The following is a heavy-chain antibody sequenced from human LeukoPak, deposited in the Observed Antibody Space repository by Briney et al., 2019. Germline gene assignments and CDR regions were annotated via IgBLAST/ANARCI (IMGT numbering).Heavy chain of an antibody. V-gene: IGHV1-3*01. J-gene: IGHJ4*02. D-gene: IGHD2-21*02. CDR1: GYTFTSYA. Sequence: ASVKVSCKASGYTFTSYAMHWVRQAPGQRLEWMGWINAGNGNTKYSQKFQGRVTITRDTSASTAYMELSSLRSGDTAVYYCAREGGGDFPFDYWGQGTLVTVSS. CDR2: INAGNGNT. CDR3: AREGGGDFPFDY.